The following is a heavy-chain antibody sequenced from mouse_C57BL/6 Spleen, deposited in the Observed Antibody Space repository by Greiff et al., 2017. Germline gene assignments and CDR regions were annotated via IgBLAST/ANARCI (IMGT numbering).Heavy chain of an antibody. D-gene: IGHD1-1*01. Sequence: VQLQQSGAELVKPGASVKLSCTASGFNIKDYYMHWVKQRPEQGLEWIGRIDPEDGDTKYAPKFQGKATITADTSSNTAYLQLSSLTSEDAAVDFYVSERSSYHYGMDYWGQGTSVTVSS. CDR3: VSERSSYHYGMDY. CDR2: IDPEDGDT. V-gene: IGHV14-2*01. CDR1: GFNIKDYY. J-gene: IGHJ4*01.